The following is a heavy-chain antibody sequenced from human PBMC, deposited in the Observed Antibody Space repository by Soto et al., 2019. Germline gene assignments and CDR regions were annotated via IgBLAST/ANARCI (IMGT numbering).Heavy chain of an antibody. J-gene: IGHJ6*02. V-gene: IGHV4-34*01. D-gene: IGHD5-18*01. CDR1: GGSFSGYY. Sequence: SETLSLTCAVYGGSFSGYYWSWIRQPPGKGLEWIGEINHSGSTNYNPSLKSRVTISVDTSKNQFSLKLSSVTAADTAVYYCARGLRDGYSSFYYGKDVWGQGTTVTVSS. CDR2: INHSGST. CDR3: ARGLRDGYSSFYYGKDV.